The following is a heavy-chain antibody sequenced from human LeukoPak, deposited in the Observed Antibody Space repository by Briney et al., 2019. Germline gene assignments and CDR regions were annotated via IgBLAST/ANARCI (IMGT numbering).Heavy chain of an antibody. V-gene: IGHV4-4*07. CDR3: ARGVQGGHHGFDY. CDR1: GGSISSDY. CDR2: IYTSGST. J-gene: IGHJ4*02. Sequence: SETLSLTCTVSGGSISSDYWSWIRQPAGKGLEWIGRIYTSGSTKFNPSLKSRVTMSVDTSKKQFSMKLSSVTAADTAVYYCARGVQGGHHGFDYWGQGTLVTVSS. D-gene: IGHD1-14*01.